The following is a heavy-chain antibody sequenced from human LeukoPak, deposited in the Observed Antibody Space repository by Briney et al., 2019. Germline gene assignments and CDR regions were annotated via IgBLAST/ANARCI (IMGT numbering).Heavy chain of an antibody. J-gene: IGHJ5*02. V-gene: IGHV1-46*01. CDR1: GYTFTSYY. D-gene: IGHD2-2*01. Sequence: ASVKVSCKASGYTFTSYYMHWVRQAPGQGLEWMGIINPSGGSTSYAQKFQGRVTMTRDTSISTAYMELSRLRSDDTAVYYCARDRSPPYCSSTSCTPPGNWFDPWGQGTLVTVSS. CDR2: INPSGGST. CDR3: ARDRSPPYCSSTSCTPPGNWFDP.